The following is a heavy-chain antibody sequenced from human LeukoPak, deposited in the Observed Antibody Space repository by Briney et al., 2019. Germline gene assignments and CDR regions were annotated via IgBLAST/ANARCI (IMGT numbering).Heavy chain of an antibody. CDR2: IYPDDSDT. D-gene: IGHD3-10*01. V-gene: IGHV5-51*01. Sequence: GESLKISCKTSGYSFTTYWIGWGRQMPGTGLEGVGAIYPDDSDTRYSPSFQGQVVISADRSIRTAYLQWNTLKTSDTAMYYCVRQRGASGTINHFDPWGQGTLVTVSS. CDR1: GYSFTTYW. J-gene: IGHJ5*02. CDR3: VRQRGASGTINHFDP.